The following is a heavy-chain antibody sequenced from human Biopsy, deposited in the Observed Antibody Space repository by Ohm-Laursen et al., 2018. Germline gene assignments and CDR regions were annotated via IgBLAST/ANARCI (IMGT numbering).Heavy chain of an antibody. J-gene: IGHJ2*01. CDR1: GDSVSSYY. D-gene: IGHD3-22*01. CDR2: VYYTGST. Sequence: GTLSLTCTVSGDSVSSYYWSWIRQPPGKGLQWIGYVYYTGSTDYNPSLQSRVTISADTSKNHFSLRLRSVTPADTAIYYCARDRGYYSDRTVPGYFDLWGRGTLVTVSS. CDR3: ARDRGYYSDRTVPGYFDL. V-gene: IGHV4-59*02.